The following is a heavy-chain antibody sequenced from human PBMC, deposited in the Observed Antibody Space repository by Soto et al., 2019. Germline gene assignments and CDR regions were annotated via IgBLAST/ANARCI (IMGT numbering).Heavy chain of an antibody. D-gene: IGHD3-10*01. CDR1: GGSISSGGYS. J-gene: IGHJ5*02. V-gene: IGHV4-30-2*01. CDR2: IYHSGST. CDR3: ARGSLWFGEFPNWFDP. Sequence: QLQLQESGSGLVKPSQTLSLTCAVSGGSISSGGYSWSWIRQPPGKGLEWIGYIYHSGSTYYNPSLKSRVTISVDRSKNQFSLKLSSVTAADTAVYYCARGSLWFGEFPNWFDPWGQGTLVTVSS.